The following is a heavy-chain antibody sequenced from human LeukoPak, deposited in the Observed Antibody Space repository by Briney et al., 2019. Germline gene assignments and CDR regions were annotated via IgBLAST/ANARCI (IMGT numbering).Heavy chain of an antibody. Sequence: KPSETLSLTCTVSGGSITDYYWTWIRQPAEKGLEWIGRIYSSGTTDYNPSLKSRVTMSVDTSRNQFSLKLTSVTAADTAVYFCARSALTYLDYWGQGTLVTVSS. CDR1: GGSITDYY. V-gene: IGHV4-4*07. CDR2: IYSSGTT. J-gene: IGHJ4*02. CDR3: ARSALTYLDY. D-gene: IGHD3-9*01.